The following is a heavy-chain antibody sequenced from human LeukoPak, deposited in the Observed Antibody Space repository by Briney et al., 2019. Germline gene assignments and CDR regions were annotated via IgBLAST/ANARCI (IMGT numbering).Heavy chain of an antibody. CDR3: ARDWSGYEPIDY. Sequence: ASVKVSCKASGYTFTSYDINWVRQATGQGLEWMGWMNPNSGNTGYAQKFQGRVTMTRNTSISTAYMELSSLRAEDTAVYYCARDWSGYEPIDYWGQGTLVTVSS. D-gene: IGHD5-12*01. CDR2: MNPNSGNT. CDR1: GYTFTSYD. V-gene: IGHV1-8*01. J-gene: IGHJ4*02.